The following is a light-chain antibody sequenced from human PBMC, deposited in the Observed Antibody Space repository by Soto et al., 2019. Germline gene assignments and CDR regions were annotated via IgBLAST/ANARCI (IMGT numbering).Light chain of an antibody. CDR3: QQSYSTLT. CDR1: EDIRND. Sequence: DIQMTQSPASVSAWVLDIVTITCRASEDIRNDLGWYQQKPGKAPKGLIYDASNLETGVPSSFSGSGSGTDFTFTINSLQTEDFATYYCQQSYSTLTFGPGTKVDIK. J-gene: IGKJ3*01. V-gene: IGKV1-39*01. CDR2: DAS.